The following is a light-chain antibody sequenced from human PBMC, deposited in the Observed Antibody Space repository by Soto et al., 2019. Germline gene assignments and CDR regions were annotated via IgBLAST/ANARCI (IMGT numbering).Light chain of an antibody. CDR1: SRDVGGYNY. V-gene: IGLV2-8*01. Sequence: QSVLTQPPSASGSPGQSVTISCTGTSRDVGGYNYVSWYQQHPGRAPKLMIYEVSKRPSGVPDRFSGSKSGNTASLTVSGLHAEDEADYYCTSYAGSNPLLFGGGTKLTV. CDR2: EVS. CDR3: TSYAGSNPLL. J-gene: IGLJ3*02.